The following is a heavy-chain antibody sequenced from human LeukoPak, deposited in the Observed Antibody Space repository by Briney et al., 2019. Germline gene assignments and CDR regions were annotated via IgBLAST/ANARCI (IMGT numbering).Heavy chain of an antibody. J-gene: IGHJ4*02. CDR2: IYSGGST. V-gene: IGHV3-66*02. CDR3: ARDQFGRYDFWSGYSSPFDY. Sequence: PGGSLRLSRAASGFIVSRNYMTWVRQAPGKGLEWVSVIYSGGSTHYADSVKGRFTISRDNSKNTLYLQMNSLRAEDTAVYYCARDQFGRYDFWSGYSSPFDYWGQGTLVTVSS. CDR1: GFIVSRNY. D-gene: IGHD3-3*01.